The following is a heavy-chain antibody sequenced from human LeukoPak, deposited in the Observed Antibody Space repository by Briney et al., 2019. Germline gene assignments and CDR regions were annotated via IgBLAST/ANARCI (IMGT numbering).Heavy chain of an antibody. CDR3: ARDTTYYYGSGSHGAFDI. CDR2: INHSGST. J-gene: IGHJ3*02. CDR1: GGSFSGYY. D-gene: IGHD3-10*01. V-gene: IGHV4-34*01. Sequence: SETLSLTCAVYGGSFSGYYWSWIRQPPGKGLEWIGEINHSGSTNYNPSLKSRVTISVDTSKNQFSLKLSSVTAADTAVYYCARDTTYYYGSGSHGAFDIWGQGTMVTVSS.